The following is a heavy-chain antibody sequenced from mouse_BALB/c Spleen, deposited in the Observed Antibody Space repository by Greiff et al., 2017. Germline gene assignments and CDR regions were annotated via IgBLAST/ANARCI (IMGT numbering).Heavy chain of an antibody. V-gene: IGHV1-55*01. D-gene: IGHD2-10*02. CDR3: ARSGKYGNYGAY. CDR1: GYNFTSYW. Sequence: QVQLQQSGAELVKPGTSVKLSCKASGYNFTSYWINWVKLRPGQGLEWIGDIYPGSGSTNYNEKFKSKATLTVDTSSSTAYMQLSSLASEDSALYYCARSGKYGNYGAYWGQGSLVTVSA. CDR2: IYPGSGST. J-gene: IGHJ3*01.